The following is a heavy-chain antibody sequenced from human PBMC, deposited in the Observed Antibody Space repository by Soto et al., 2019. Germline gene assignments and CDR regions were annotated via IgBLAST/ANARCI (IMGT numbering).Heavy chain of an antibody. D-gene: IGHD2-15*01. CDR3: ATGGLLTYCSGDSCYS. CDR2: ISSGGTTI. J-gene: IGHJ4*02. V-gene: IGHV3-23*01. Sequence: EVQLLESGGGLVQPGGSLRLSCAASGFTFSSYAMSWVRQAPGRGLEWISTISSGGTTIYYADSVKGRFTISRDNFKTTLYLQMNSLRAEDTAVYYCATGGLLTYCSGDSCYSWGQGTLVTVSS. CDR1: GFTFSSYA.